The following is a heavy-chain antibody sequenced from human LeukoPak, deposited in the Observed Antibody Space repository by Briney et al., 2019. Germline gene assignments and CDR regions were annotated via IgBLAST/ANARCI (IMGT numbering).Heavy chain of an antibody. CDR2: ISSSSSYI. V-gene: IGHV3-21*04. CDR3: ARFGSRIGTGASFGFDD. J-gene: IGHJ4*02. Sequence: PGGSLRLSCAASGFTFSSYSMNWVRQAPGKGLEWVSSISSSSSYIYYADSVKGRFTISRDNSKNTLYLQMNSLRAEDTAVYYCARFGSRIGTGASFGFDDWGQGTLVLVSS. CDR1: GFTFSSYS. D-gene: IGHD1-14*01.